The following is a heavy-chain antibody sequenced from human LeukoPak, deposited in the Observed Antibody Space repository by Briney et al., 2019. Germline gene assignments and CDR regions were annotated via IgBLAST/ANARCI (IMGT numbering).Heavy chain of an antibody. Sequence: SVKVSCKASGSTFSRYGIRWVGQVPGEGLEWMGGITPIFGTANYAQKFQGRVTITPDESTSTAYMELSSLRSEDTAVYYCARGVTTWYFDYWGQGTLVTVSS. CDR2: ITPIFGTA. D-gene: IGHD4-17*01. CDR1: GSTFSRYG. CDR3: ARGVTTWYFDY. V-gene: IGHV1-69*13. J-gene: IGHJ4*02.